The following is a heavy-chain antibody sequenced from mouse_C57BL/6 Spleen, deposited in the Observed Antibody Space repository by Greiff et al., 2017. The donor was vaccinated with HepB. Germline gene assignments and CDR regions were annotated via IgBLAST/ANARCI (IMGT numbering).Heavy chain of an antibody. Sequence: QVQLQQPGAELVKPGASVKLSCKASGYTFTSYWMHWVKQRPGQGLEWIGMIHPNSGSTNYNEKFKSKATLTVDKSSSTAYMQLSSLTSEDSAVYYCVPSTTVVAKEGWYFDVWGTGTTVTVSS. D-gene: IGHD1-1*01. V-gene: IGHV1-64*01. CDR2: IHPNSGST. CDR3: VPSTTVVAKEGWYFDV. CDR1: GYTFTSYW. J-gene: IGHJ1*03.